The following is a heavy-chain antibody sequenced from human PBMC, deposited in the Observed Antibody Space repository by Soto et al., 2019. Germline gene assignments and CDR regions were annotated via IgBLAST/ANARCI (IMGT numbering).Heavy chain of an antibody. CDR3: ARESYLTPLYYYYYGMDV. D-gene: IGHD3-10*01. Sequence: QVQLVESGGGVVQPGRSLRLSCAASGFTFSSYAMHWVRQAPGKGLEWVAVISYDGSNKYYADSVKGRFTISRDNSKNTLYLQMNSLRAEDTAVYYCARESYLTPLYYYYYGMDVWGQGTTVTVSS. CDR2: ISYDGSNK. CDR1: GFTFSSYA. J-gene: IGHJ6*02. V-gene: IGHV3-30-3*01.